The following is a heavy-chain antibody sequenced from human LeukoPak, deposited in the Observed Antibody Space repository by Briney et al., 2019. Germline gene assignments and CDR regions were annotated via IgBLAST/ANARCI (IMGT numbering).Heavy chain of an antibody. D-gene: IGHD5-18*01. Sequence: ASVKVPCKVSGYTLTELSMHWVRQAPGKGLEWMGGFDPEDGETIYAQKFQGRVTMTEDTSTDTAYMELSSLRSEDTAVYYCATTLGYSYGPRYYYYYMDVWGKGTTVTVSS. CDR3: ATTLGYSYGPRYYYYYMDV. CDR2: FDPEDGET. J-gene: IGHJ6*03. V-gene: IGHV1-24*01. CDR1: GYTLTELS.